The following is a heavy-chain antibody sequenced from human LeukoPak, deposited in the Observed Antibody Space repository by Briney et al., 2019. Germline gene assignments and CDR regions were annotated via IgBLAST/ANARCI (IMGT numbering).Heavy chain of an antibody. CDR2: ISSTGGTT. Sequence: GGSLRLSCAASGITFSSYGMGWVRQAPGKGLEWVSSISSTGGTTYYADSVKGRFTISRDNSKNTLYLQMNSLRVEDTGIYYCARDEIPSGTWGQGTMVIVSS. J-gene: IGHJ3*01. CDR1: GITFSSYG. V-gene: IGHV3-23*01. CDR3: ARDEIPSGT. D-gene: IGHD6-25*01.